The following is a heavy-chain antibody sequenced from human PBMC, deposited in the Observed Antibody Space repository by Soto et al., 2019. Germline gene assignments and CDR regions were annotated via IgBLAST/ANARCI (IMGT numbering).Heavy chain of an antibody. Sequence: PGGSLRLSCAASGFPFSSYNMNWVRQAPGKGLEWVASISASSSIYYADSMKGRFTISRDNAKNSLYLHMNDLRAEDTAVYYCARDDGGYRYGRRQYLFDSWGQASLFTFSS. CDR1: GFPFSSYN. V-gene: IGHV3-21*01. J-gene: IGHJ4*02. D-gene: IGHD5-18*01. CDR2: ISASSSI. CDR3: ARDDGGYRYGRRQYLFDS.